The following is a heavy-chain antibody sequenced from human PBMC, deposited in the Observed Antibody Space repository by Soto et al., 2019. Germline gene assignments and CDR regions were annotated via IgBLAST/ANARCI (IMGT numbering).Heavy chain of an antibody. Sequence: QVQLQQWGAEVLKPSETLSLTCVVNGGSLSGYYWSWIRQSPGKGLEWIGEINDSGITDSNPSLESRVTISVDMSKNQFSLNLKSVTAADSAVYHCARGRSSVPDRRGIGYYGLDVWGQGTTVTVSS. V-gene: IGHV4-34*01. J-gene: IGHJ6*02. CDR1: GGSLSGYY. D-gene: IGHD6-6*01. CDR3: ARGRSSVPDRRGIGYYGLDV. CDR2: INDSGIT.